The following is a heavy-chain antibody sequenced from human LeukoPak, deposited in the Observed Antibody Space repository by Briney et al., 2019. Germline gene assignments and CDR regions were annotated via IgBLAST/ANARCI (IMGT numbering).Heavy chain of an antibody. V-gene: IGHV5-51*01. Sequence: GESLKISCKGSGYSFTSYWIGWVRQMPGKGLEWMGIIYPGDSDTRYSPSFQGQVTISADKSTSTAYLQWNSLKASDTAMYYCARVTGVESSTNHNWFDPWGQGTLVTVSS. D-gene: IGHD2-2*01. CDR3: ARVTGVESSTNHNWFDP. CDR1: GYSFTSYW. CDR2: IYPGDSDT. J-gene: IGHJ5*02.